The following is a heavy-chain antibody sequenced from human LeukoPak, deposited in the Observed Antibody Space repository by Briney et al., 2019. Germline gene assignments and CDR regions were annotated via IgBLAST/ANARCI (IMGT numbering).Heavy chain of an antibody. CDR1: GGSFSGYY. V-gene: IGHV4-34*01. Sequence: PSETLSLTFAVYGGSFSGYYWSWIRQPPGKGLEWIGEINHSGSTNYNPSLKSRVTISVDTSKNQFSLKLSSVTAADTAVYYCARRPAPRIAAALSGSWFDPWGQGTLVTVSS. CDR2: INHSGST. J-gene: IGHJ5*02. D-gene: IGHD6-13*01. CDR3: ARRPAPRIAAALSGSWFDP.